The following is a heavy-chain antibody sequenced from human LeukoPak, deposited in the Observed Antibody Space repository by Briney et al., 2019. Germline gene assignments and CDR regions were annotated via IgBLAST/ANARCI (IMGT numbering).Heavy chain of an antibody. CDR2: INPNSGGT. CDR1: GYTFTGYY. V-gene: IGHV1-2*02. J-gene: IGHJ4*02. D-gene: IGHD2-21*01. Sequence: ASVRVSCKASGYTFTGYYMHWVRQAPGQGLEWMGWINPNSGGTNYAQKFQGRDTTTRDTSISTAYMELSRLRSDDTAVYYCARGSARVILWNWGQGTLVTVSS. CDR3: ARGSARVILWN.